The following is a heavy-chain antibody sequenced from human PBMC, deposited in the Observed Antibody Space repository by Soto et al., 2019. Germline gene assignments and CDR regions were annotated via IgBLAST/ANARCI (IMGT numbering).Heavy chain of an antibody. CDR2: IDWDDDK. J-gene: IGHJ5*02. CDR1: GFSLSTRGVR. Sequence: SGPTLVNPTQTLTLTCTFSGFSLSTRGVRVSWIRQPPGKALEWLARIDWDDDKFYSTSLKPRLTISKDTSKNQVVLAMTNMDPVDTATYYCARSGGSSWFDPWGQGTLVTVSS. CDR3: ARSGGSSWFDP. V-gene: IGHV2-70*04. D-gene: IGHD3-10*01.